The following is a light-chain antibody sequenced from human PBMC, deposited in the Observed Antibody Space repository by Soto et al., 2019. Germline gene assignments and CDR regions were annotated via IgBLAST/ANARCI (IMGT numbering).Light chain of an antibody. CDR3: HPSNSYSWA. V-gene: IGKV1-5*03. Sequence: DIQMTQSPSTLSGSVGDRVTITCRASQTISSWLAWYQQKPGKAPKLLIYKASTLQSGVPSRFSGSGSRTESTLTTSSLQSDDFATYCCHPSNSYSWAFGHATKVELK. CDR1: QTISSW. CDR2: KAS. J-gene: IGKJ1*01.